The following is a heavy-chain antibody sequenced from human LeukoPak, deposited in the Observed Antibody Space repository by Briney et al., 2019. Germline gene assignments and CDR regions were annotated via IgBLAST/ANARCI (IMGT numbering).Heavy chain of an antibody. D-gene: IGHD6-13*01. Sequence: SETLSLTCTLSGGSISSSYYWGWIRQPPGKGLEWIGSIYYSGSTYYNPSLKSRVTISVDTSKNQFSLKLSSVTAADTAVYYCARHRNGKIAAAGRAFDYWGQGTLVTVSS. CDR3: ARHRNGKIAAAGRAFDY. J-gene: IGHJ4*02. CDR1: GGSISSSYY. V-gene: IGHV4-39*01. CDR2: IYYSGST.